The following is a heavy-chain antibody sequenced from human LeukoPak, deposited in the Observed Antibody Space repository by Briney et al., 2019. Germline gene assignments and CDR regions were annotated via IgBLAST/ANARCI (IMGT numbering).Heavy chain of an antibody. D-gene: IGHD6-13*01. CDR3: ARDSSSWYPHYYYYYYMDV. CDR2: ISSSSSYI. J-gene: IGHJ6*03. V-gene: IGHV3-21*01. Sequence: GGSLRLSCAASGFTFSSYSMNWVRQAPGKGLEWVSSISSSSSYIYYADSVKGRFTISRDNAKNSLYLQMNSLRAEDTAVYYCARDSSSWYPHYYYYYYMDVWGKGTTVTVSS. CDR1: GFTFSSYS.